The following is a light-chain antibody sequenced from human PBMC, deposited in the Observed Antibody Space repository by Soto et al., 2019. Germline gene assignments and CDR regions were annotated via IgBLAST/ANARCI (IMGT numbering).Light chain of an antibody. CDR1: QDISNS. CDR3: QQYNDYSTWT. CDR2: DAT. J-gene: IGKJ1*01. V-gene: IGKV1-5*01. Sequence: IQRSQHTSSLSVYVGDRVSFTGRSSQDISNSLNWYQQRPGKARKVLIWDATTLHRGVSSRFSGSGFGTEFTLTISSLQPDDFAPYCCQQYNDYSTWTFGQR.